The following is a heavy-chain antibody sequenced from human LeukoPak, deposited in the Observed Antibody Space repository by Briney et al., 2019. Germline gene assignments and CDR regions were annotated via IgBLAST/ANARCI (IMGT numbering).Heavy chain of an antibody. D-gene: IGHD6-13*01. CDR1: GYNFGAFW. Sequence: GDSLKISCKVAGYNFGAFWIGWVRQMPGKGPEWMGIIRPDQSDIKYSPSFQGQVTISADKSINTAYLQWNGLKASDTAMYYCVRPAIRAGLDYWGQGTLVTVSS. J-gene: IGHJ4*02. V-gene: IGHV5-51*01. CDR3: VRPAIRAGLDY. CDR2: IRPDQSDI.